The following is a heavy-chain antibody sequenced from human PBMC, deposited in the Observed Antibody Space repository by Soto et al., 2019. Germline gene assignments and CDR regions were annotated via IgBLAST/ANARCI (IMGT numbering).Heavy chain of an antibody. CDR1: GFTFNSYS. J-gene: IGHJ6*02. D-gene: IGHD2-15*01. CDR2: ISSFSNYM. V-gene: IGHV3-21*04. CDR3: AKTHPRILYSKGYGMDV. Sequence: GGSLRLSCAVSGFTFNSYSMNWVRQAPGKGLEWVSSISSFSNYMYYTDSVKGRFTISRDNARNSLYLQMNSLRAEDTAVYYCAKTHPRILYSKGYGMDVWGQGTTVTVSS.